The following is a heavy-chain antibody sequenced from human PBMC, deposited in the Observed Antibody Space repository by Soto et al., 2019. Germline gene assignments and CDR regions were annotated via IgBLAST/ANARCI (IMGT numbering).Heavy chain of an antibody. CDR3: ARDFYDSSGEI. CDR1: GFAFSTYA. V-gene: IGHV3-30-3*01. Sequence: QVQLVESGGGVVQPGRSLRLSCAASGFAFSTYAMYWVRQAPGKGLEWVAGISYNGDKKYYADSVRGRITISRDKSKNTLDLQINSLRVEDTAIYYCARDFYDSSGEIWGQGTMVTVSS. CDR2: ISYNGDKK. J-gene: IGHJ3*02. D-gene: IGHD3-22*01.